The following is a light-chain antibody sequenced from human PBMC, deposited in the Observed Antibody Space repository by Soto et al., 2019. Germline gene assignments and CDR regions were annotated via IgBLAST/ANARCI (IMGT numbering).Light chain of an antibody. CDR1: QSISSY. V-gene: IGKV1-39*01. CDR2: AAS. Sequence: DIQMTQSPSSLSASVGDRVTITCRASQSISSYLNWYQQKPGKAPKLLIYAASSLQSGVPSRFSGSGSGTDFTLTISSLQLEDFVTYYCQQTYSIPISFGQGTRLEIK. CDR3: QQTYSIPIS. J-gene: IGKJ5*01.